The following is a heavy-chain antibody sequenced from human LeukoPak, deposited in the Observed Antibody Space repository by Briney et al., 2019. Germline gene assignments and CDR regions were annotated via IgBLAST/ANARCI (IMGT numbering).Heavy chain of an antibody. CDR1: GYSFTSYW. CDR3: ARHSSGWTFDP. CDR2: IDPSESYT. J-gene: IGHJ5*02. D-gene: IGHD6-19*01. Sequence: GESLNVYCKGSGYSFTSYWISWVRQMPGKGLEWMGRIDPSESYTNYSPSFQGHVSISADKSISPAYLQWSSLQASDTAMYYCARHSSGWTFDPWGQGTLVTVCS. V-gene: IGHV5-10-1*01.